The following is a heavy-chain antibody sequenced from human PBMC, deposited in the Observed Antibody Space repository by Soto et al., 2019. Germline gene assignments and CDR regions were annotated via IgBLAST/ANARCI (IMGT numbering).Heavy chain of an antibody. CDR3: ARGGAGLPLDY. J-gene: IGHJ4*02. D-gene: IGHD1-26*01. V-gene: IGHV1-69*01. CDR1: GGTFSSYP. CDR2: IIPLFGTS. Sequence: QVQLVQSGAEVKRPGSSVKVSCKASGGTFSSYPISWVRQAPGHGLEWLGGIIPLFGTSNSAQKFQGRVTITADVSTNTAHMELSSLISEDTAVYYCARGGAGLPLDYWGQGTLVTVSS.